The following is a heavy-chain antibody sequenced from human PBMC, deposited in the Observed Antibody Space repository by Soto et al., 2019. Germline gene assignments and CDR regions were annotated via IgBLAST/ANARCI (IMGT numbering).Heavy chain of an antibody. D-gene: IGHD2-21*02. Sequence: ASVKVSCKASGYTFTSYAMHWVRQAPGQRLEWMGWINAGNGNTKYSQKFQGRVTITRDTSASTAYMELSSLRSEDTAVYYCAMSIVVVTALDYWGQGTLVTVSS. V-gene: IGHV1-3*01. CDR2: INAGNGNT. CDR1: GYTFTSYA. J-gene: IGHJ4*02. CDR3: AMSIVVVTALDY.